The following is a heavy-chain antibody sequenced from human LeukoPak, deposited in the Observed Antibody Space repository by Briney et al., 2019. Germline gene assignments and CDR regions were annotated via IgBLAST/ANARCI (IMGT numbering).Heavy chain of an antibody. CDR1: GGSISGYY. Sequence: SETLSLTCTVSGGSISGYYWSWIRQPAGKGLEWIGRIYTSGSTNYNPSLKSRVTISVDKSKNQFSLKLSSVTAADTAVYYCARDSVVVPGAPSYYYYHMDVWGKGTAVTVSS. CDR2: IYTSGST. V-gene: IGHV4-4*07. D-gene: IGHD2-2*01. CDR3: ARDSVVVPGAPSYYYYHMDV. J-gene: IGHJ6*03.